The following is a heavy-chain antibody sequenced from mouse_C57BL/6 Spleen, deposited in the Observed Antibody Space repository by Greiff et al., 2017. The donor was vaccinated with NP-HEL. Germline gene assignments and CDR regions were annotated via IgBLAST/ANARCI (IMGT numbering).Heavy chain of an antibody. Sequence: EVKVVESGGGLVKPGGSLKLSCAASGFTFSSYAMSWVRQTPEKRLEWVATISDGGSYTYYPDNVKGRFTISRDNAKNNLYLQMSHLKSEDTAMYYCASYGNYLYWYFDVWGTGTTVTVSS. CDR3: ASYGNYLYWYFDV. D-gene: IGHD2-1*01. V-gene: IGHV5-4*03. CDR2: ISDGGSYT. CDR1: GFTFSSYA. J-gene: IGHJ1*03.